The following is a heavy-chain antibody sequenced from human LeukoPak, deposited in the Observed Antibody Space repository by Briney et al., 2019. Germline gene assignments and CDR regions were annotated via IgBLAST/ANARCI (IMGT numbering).Heavy chain of an antibody. CDR2: INPNSGGT. D-gene: IGHD2-15*01. Sequence: ASVKVSCKASGYTFTGYYMHWVRQAPGQGLEWMGWINPNSGGTNYAQKFQGRVTMTRETSISTAYMELSRLRSDDTAVYYCARSRPDNVDGAFDIWGQGTMVTVSS. J-gene: IGHJ3*02. CDR3: ARSRPDNVDGAFDI. CDR1: GYTFTGYY. V-gene: IGHV1-2*02.